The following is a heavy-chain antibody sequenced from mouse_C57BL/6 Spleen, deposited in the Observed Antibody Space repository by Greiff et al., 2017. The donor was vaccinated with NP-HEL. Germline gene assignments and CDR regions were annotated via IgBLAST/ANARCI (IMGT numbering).Heavy chain of an antibody. D-gene: IGHD2-5*01. CDR2: INYDGSST. J-gene: IGHJ2*01. CDR3: ARGYSSNSYYFDY. CDR1: GFTFSDYY. Sequence: EVMLVESEGGLVQPGSSMKLSCTASGFTFSDYYMAWVRQVPEKGLEWVANINYDGSSTYYLDSLKSRFIISRDNAKNILYLQMSSLKSEDTATYYCARGYSSNSYYFDYWGQGTTLTVSS. V-gene: IGHV5-16*01.